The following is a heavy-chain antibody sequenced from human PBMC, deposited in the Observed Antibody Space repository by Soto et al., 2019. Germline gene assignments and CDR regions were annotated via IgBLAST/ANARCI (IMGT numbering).Heavy chain of an antibody. CDR2: FDPEDGET. CDR3: ATNKGVDTAMVDYYYYMDV. J-gene: IGHJ6*03. V-gene: IGHV1-24*01. CDR1: GYTLTELS. Sequence: GASVKVSCKVSGYTLTELSMHWVRQAPGKGLEWMGGFDPEDGETIYAQKFQGRVTMTEDTSTDAAYMELSSLRSEDTAVYYCATNKGVDTAMVDYYYYMDVWGKGTTVTVSS. D-gene: IGHD5-18*01.